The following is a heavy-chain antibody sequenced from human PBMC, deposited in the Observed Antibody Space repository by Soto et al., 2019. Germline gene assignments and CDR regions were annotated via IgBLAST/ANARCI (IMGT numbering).Heavy chain of an antibody. CDR2: ISSTTNYI. J-gene: IGHJ4*02. CDR3: ARESEDLTSNFDY. Sequence: GGSLRLSCAASGFTFTRYSMNWVRQAPGKGLEWVSSISSTTNYIYYGDSMKGRFTISRDNAKNSLYLEMNSLRAGDTAVYYCARESEDLTSNFDYWGQGTLVTVSS. CDR1: GFTFTRYS. V-gene: IGHV3-21*06.